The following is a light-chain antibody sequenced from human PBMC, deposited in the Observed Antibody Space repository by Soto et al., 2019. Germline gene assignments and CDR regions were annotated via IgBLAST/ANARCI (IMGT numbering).Light chain of an antibody. Sequence: IVMTQSPATLSMSPGERATLSCRASQSLNRDLAWYQQKPGQSPRLLIFGASIRATGIPATFSGSRSGTEFTLTIGSLQSEDCALYYCQQDHNWPGTFGQGTEVDIK. V-gene: IGKV3-15*01. J-gene: IGKJ1*01. CDR1: QSLNRD. CDR3: QQDHNWPGT. CDR2: GAS.